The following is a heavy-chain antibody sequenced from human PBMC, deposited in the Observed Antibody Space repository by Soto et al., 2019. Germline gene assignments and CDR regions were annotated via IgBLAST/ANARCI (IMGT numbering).Heavy chain of an antibody. D-gene: IGHD2-2*01. CDR3: AREGVPTYYYYYGMDV. V-gene: IGHV7-4-1*01. J-gene: IGHJ6*02. CDR1: GYTFTSYA. Sequence: RASVKVSCKASGYTFTSYAMNWVRQAPGQGLEWMGWINTNTGNPTYAQGFTGRFVFSLDTSVSTAYLQICSLKAEDTAVYYCAREGVPTYYYYYGMDVWGQGTTVTVSS. CDR2: INTNTGNP.